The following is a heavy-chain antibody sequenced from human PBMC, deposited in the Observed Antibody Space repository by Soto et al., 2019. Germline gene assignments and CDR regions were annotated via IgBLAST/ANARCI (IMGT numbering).Heavy chain of an antibody. Sequence: GGSLRLSCAASGFTFSSYAMSWVRQAPGKGLEWVSAISGSGGSTYYADSVKGRFTISRDNSKNTLYLQMNSLRAEDTAVYYCAKDLISTTVTSVFYYYYMDVWGKGTTVTVSS. V-gene: IGHV3-23*01. CDR2: ISGSGGST. CDR1: GFTFSSYA. CDR3: AKDLISTTVTSVFYYYYMDV. D-gene: IGHD4-17*01. J-gene: IGHJ6*03.